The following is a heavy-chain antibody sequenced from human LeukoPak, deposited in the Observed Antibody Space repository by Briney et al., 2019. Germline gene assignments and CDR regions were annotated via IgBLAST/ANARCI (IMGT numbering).Heavy chain of an antibody. CDR1: GYSTSSGYY. D-gene: IGHD6-19*01. J-gene: IGHJ5*02. CDR2: IYHSGST. V-gene: IGHV4-38-2*01. Sequence: PSETLSLTCVVSGYSTSSGYYWGWIRQPPGKGLEWIGSIYHSGSTYYNPSLKSRVTISVDTSKNQFSLKLSSVTAADTAVYYCATEVGQWLVRTWGQGTLVTVSS. CDR3: ATEVGQWLVRT.